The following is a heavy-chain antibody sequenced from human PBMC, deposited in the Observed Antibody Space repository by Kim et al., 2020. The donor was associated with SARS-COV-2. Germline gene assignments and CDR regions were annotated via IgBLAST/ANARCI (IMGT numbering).Heavy chain of an antibody. V-gene: IGHV3-23*01. Sequence: GGSLRRSCAASGFSFSSYPMSWVRQVPGKGLEWVSGISTSGARTYYADSVKGRFTISRDNSRDTLYLQMDSLRVEDTAVYYCAKVLSYLYYFDCWGQGTL. CDR2: ISTSGART. CDR1: GFSFSSYP. D-gene: IGHD1-26*01. J-gene: IGHJ4*02. CDR3: AKVLSYLYYFDC.